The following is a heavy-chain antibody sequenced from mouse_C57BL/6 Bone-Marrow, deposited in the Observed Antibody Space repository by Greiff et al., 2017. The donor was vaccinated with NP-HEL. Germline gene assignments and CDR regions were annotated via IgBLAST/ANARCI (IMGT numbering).Heavy chain of an antibody. CDR1: GYTFTSYW. J-gene: IGHJ1*03. V-gene: IGHV1-64*01. CDR3: ARSDGSRRGYFDV. D-gene: IGHD1-1*01. Sequence: QVQLQQPGAELVKPGASVKLSCKASGYTFTSYWMHWVKQRPGQGLEWIGMIHPNSGSTNYNEKFKSTATLTVDKSSSTAYMQLSSLTSEDSAVYYCARSDGSRRGYFDVWGTGTTVTVSS. CDR2: IHPNSGST.